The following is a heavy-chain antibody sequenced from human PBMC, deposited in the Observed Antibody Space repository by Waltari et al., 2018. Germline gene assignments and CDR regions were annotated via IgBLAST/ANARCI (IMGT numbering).Heavy chain of an antibody. CDR2: ISYDGSNK. D-gene: IGHD3-22*01. CDR1: GFTFDDYA. V-gene: IGHV3-30*03. Sequence: VQLVESGGVVVQPGGSLRLSCAASGFTFDDYAMHWVRQAPGKGLEWVAVISYDGSNKYYADSVKGRFTISRDNSKNTLYLQMNSLRAEDTAVYYCATYYYDSSGYYPYAFDIWGQGTMVTVSS. J-gene: IGHJ3*02. CDR3: ATYYYDSSGYYPYAFDI.